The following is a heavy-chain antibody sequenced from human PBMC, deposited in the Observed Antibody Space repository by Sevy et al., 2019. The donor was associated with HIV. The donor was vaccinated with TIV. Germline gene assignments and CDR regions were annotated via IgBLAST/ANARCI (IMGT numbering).Heavy chain of an antibody. CDR1: GYSFTSYW. CDR3: ARHWPGEDIVVEVAALAFDM. V-gene: IGHV5-51*01. CDR2: IYPGDSDT. Sequence: GEPLKISCKGSGYSFTSYWIGWVRQMPGKGLEWMGIIYPGDSDTRDSPSFQGQVTISADKSISTAYLQWSSLKASDTAMYYCARHWPGEDIVVEVAALAFDMWGQGTMVTVSS. J-gene: IGHJ3*02. D-gene: IGHD2-15*01.